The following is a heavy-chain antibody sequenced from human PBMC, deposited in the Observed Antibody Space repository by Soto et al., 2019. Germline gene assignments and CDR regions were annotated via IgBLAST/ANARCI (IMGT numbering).Heavy chain of an antibody. CDR1: GYTFTSYC. D-gene: IGHD3-3*01. CDR3: ARDASGYYDFDY. CDR2: ISAYNGNT. J-gene: IGHJ4*02. V-gene: IGHV1-18*04. Sequence: GAAVKVSCKASGYTFTSYCISWVRQAPGQGLEWMGWISAYNGNTNYAQKLQGRVTMTTDTSTSTAYMELRSLRSDDTAVYYCARDASGYYDFDYWGQGTLVTVSS.